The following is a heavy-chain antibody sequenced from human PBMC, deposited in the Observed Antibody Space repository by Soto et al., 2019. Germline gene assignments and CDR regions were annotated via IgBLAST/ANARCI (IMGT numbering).Heavy chain of an antibody. J-gene: IGHJ5*02. CDR1: GYTFTSYY. V-gene: IGHV1-46*01. Sequence: ASVKVSCKASGYTFTSYYMHWVRQAPGQGLEWMGIINPSGGSTSYAQKFQGRVTMTRDTSTSTVYMELSSLRSEDTAVYYCARDRRTVRGVIPMGPYNWFDPWGQGTLVTVSS. CDR2: INPSGGST. D-gene: IGHD3-10*01. CDR3: ARDRRTVRGVIPMGPYNWFDP.